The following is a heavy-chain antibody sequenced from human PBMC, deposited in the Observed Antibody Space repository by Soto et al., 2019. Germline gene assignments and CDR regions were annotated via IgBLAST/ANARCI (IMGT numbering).Heavy chain of an antibody. V-gene: IGHV1-18*04. CDR1: GYTFTNHG. D-gene: IGHD3-22*01. J-gene: IGHJ3*02. CDR2: ISAYNGDT. Sequence: QAQLVQSGAEVKKPGASVKVSCKASGYTFTNHGVTWVRQAPGQGLEWMGWISAYNGDTNYAQNFQGRVTITADESTSTAYMELSSLRSEDTAGYYCARSISMIVVVIEDAFDIWGQGTMVTVSS. CDR3: ARSISMIVVVIEDAFDI.